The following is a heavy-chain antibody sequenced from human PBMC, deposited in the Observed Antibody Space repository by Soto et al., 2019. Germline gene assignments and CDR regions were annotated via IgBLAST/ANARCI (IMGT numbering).Heavy chain of an antibody. CDR1: GFTFSSYS. D-gene: IGHD1-26*01. CDR2: ISSSSSTV. CDR3: ATSSEAGIVGATLLVDYYGMDV. J-gene: IGHJ6*02. Sequence: GGSLRLSCAASGFTFSSYSMNWVRQAPGKGLEWVSYISSSSSTVYYADSVKGRFTISRDNAKNSLYLQTNSLRDEDTAVYYCATSSEAGIVGATLLVDYYGMDVWGQGTTVTVSS. V-gene: IGHV3-48*02.